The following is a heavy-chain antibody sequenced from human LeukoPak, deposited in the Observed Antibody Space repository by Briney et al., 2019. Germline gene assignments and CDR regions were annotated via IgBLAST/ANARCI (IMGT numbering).Heavy chain of an antibody. V-gene: IGHV4-59*01. CDR1: GGSISSYY. D-gene: IGHD3-10*01. Sequence: PSETLSLTCTVPGGSISSYYWSWIRQPPGRGLDWIGYIYYSGSTNYNPSLKSRVTISVDTSKSQFSLKLSSVTAADTAVYYCARTVTMVRGVINFDYWGQGTLVTVSS. CDR2: IYYSGST. J-gene: IGHJ4*02. CDR3: ARTVTMVRGVINFDY.